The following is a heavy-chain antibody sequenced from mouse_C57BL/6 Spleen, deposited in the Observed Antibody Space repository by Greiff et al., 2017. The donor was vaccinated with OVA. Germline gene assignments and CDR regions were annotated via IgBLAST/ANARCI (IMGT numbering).Heavy chain of an antibody. D-gene: IGHD1-1*01. CDR2: IYPSDSET. V-gene: IGHV1-61*01. J-gene: IGHJ2*01. CDR1: GYTFTSYW. CDR3: AVTTVVATEYYFDY. Sequence: QVQLQQPGAELVRPGSSVKLSCKASGYTFTSYWMDWVKQRPGQGLEWIGNIYPSDSETHYNQKFKDKATLPVDKSSSTASMQLSSLTSEDSAVYYCAVTTVVATEYYFDYWGQGTTLTVSS.